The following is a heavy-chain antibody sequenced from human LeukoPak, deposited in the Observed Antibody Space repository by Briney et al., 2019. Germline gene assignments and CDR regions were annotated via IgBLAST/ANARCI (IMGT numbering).Heavy chain of an antibody. J-gene: IGHJ4*02. Sequence: GGSLRLSCAASGFTFSNYWMSWVRQTPGKRLEWVANIKQDGSEKYYVDFVKGRFTISRDNAKNSLYLQMNSLRVEDTAVYYCARGLYSWPSLYFEYWGQGTLATVSS. CDR3: ARGLYSWPSLYFEY. V-gene: IGHV3-7*01. CDR1: GFTFSNYW. CDR2: IKQDGSEK. D-gene: IGHD2-8*01.